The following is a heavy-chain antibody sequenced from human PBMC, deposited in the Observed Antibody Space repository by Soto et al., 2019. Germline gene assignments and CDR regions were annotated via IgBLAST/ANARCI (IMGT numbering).Heavy chain of an antibody. D-gene: IGHD6-19*01. CDR1: GYTFTSYG. CDR2: ISAYNGNT. Sequence: ASVKVCGKACGYTFTSYGIRWVRQAPGQGLEWMGWISAYNGNTNYAQKLQGRVTMTTDTSTSTAYMELRSLRSDDTAVYYCARDLVAGAFDIWGQGTMVTVSS. V-gene: IGHV1-18*01. J-gene: IGHJ3*02. CDR3: ARDLVAGAFDI.